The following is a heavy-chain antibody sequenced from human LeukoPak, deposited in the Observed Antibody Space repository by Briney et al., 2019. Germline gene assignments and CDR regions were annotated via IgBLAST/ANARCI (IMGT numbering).Heavy chain of an antibody. CDR1: GYTFTSYG. J-gene: IGHJ4*02. D-gene: IGHD5-24*01. Sequence: SVKVSCKASGYTFTSYGISWVRQAPGQGLEWMGGIIPIFGTANYAQKFQGRVTITADESTSTAYMELSSLRSEDTAVYYCASGRDGYKNYWGQGTLVTVSS. CDR3: ASGRDGYKNY. CDR2: IIPIFGTA. V-gene: IGHV1-69*13.